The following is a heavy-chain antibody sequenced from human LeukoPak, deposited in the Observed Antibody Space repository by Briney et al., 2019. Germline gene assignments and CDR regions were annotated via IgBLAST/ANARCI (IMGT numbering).Heavy chain of an antibody. V-gene: IGHV3-23*01. Sequence: GGSLRLSCAASGFNFINYGLSWVRQAPGKGLEWVSGISGSGGSTYYADSVKGRFTISRENSKNTLYLQMNSLRAEDTAVYYCATERDSSWTFDSWGQGTLVTVSS. J-gene: IGHJ4*02. CDR3: ATERDSSWTFDS. D-gene: IGHD6-13*01. CDR1: GFNFINYG. CDR2: ISGSGGST.